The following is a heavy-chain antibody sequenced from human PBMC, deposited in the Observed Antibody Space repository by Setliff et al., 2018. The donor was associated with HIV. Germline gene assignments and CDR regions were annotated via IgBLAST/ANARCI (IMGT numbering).Heavy chain of an antibody. D-gene: IGHD5-18*01. Sequence: ASVKVSCKASGYTFTSYYMHWVRQAPGQGLEWMGIINPSGGSTSYAQKFQGRVTMTRDTSTSTVYMELRSLTSDDTAVYYCARGRYNSRIDVWGQGTTVTVSS. CDR1: GYTFTSYY. CDR2: INPSGGST. J-gene: IGHJ6*02. V-gene: IGHV1-46*01. CDR3: ARGRYNSRIDV.